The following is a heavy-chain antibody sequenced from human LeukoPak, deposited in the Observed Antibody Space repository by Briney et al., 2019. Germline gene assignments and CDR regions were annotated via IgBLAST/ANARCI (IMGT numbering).Heavy chain of an antibody. CDR1: GDSFSSYF. CDR3: ARDLVTVTKGFDI. D-gene: IGHD4-17*01. CDR2: ISHIGRT. Sequence: PSETLSLTCTVSGDSFSSYFWSWIRQSPGTGLEWIGYISHIGRTNYNPSLKSRVTIPIDTSKNQFSLKLRSVTAADTAVYYCARDLVTVTKGFDIWGQGTMVSVSS. V-gene: IGHV4-59*01. J-gene: IGHJ3*02.